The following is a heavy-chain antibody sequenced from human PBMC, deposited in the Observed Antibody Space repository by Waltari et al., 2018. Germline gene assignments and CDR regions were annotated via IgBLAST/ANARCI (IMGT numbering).Heavy chain of an antibody. Sequence: QVQLVQSGAEVKRQGSWVKVSCKASGGTCNTYAINWVRQAPGLGLEWMGRIIPIIDTAGYAQKFQDRVTFTADRATGTAYMELSSLRPDDTGMYYCAGPRGIHLWSFDDWGQGTLVIVSS. CDR3: AGPRGIHLWSFDD. CDR1: GGTCNTYA. D-gene: IGHD5-18*01. J-gene: IGHJ4*02. V-gene: IGHV1-69*04. CDR2: IIPIIDTA.